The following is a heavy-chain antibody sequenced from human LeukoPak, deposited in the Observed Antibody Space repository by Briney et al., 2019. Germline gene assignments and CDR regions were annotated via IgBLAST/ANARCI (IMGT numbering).Heavy chain of an antibody. CDR1: GFTFSSYE. V-gene: IGHV3-48*03. J-gene: IGHJ4*02. D-gene: IGHD4-17*01. CDR2: ISSSGSNI. Sequence: GGSLRLSCAASGFTFSSYEMNWVRQAPGKGLEWVSYISSSGSNIYHADSVKGRFTISRDNSKNTLYLQMNSLRAEDTALYYCANVGLSDYGDVFDYWGQGTLVTVSS. CDR3: ANVGLSDYGDVFDY.